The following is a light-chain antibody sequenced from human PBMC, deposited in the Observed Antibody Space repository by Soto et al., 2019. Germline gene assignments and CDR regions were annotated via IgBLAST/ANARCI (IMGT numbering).Light chain of an antibody. V-gene: IGKV1-39*01. J-gene: IGKJ4*01. CDR2: AAS. Sequence: DIQMTQSPSSLSASVGDRVTITCRASQSISSYLNWYQQKPGKAPKLLIYAASSLQSGVPSRFSGSGSGTDFTLTISSLQPEDFATDDWQQSYSTLLTFGGGTKVEIK. CDR3: QQSYSTLLT. CDR1: QSISSY.